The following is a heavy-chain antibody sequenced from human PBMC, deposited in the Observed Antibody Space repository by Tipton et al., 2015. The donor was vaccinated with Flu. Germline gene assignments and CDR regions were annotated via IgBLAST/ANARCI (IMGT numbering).Heavy chain of an antibody. CDR1: GDSMNSFY. D-gene: IGHD3-10*01. CDR2: MYASGST. V-gene: IGHV4-4*07. J-gene: IGHJ4*02. CDR3: ASGSGSGTEMIFDF. Sequence: TLSLTCTVSGDSMNSFYWSWIRQPAGKGLEWIGRMYASGSTKYNPSLKSRVTMSVDTSKNQLSLKLTSVTAADTAVYYCASGSGSGTEMIFDFWGQGTLVTVSS.